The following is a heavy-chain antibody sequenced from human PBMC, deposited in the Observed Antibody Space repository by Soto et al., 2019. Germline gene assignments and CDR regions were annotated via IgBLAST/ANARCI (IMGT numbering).Heavy chain of an antibody. V-gene: IGHV1-3*01. D-gene: IGHD6-6*01. CDR3: ARDRCPHTSIAARGGGFEP. J-gene: IGHJ5*02. Sequence: GASVKVSCKAXGYTFTSYAMHCVRHAPRQMLEWMGRINAGNGNTKYSQKFQGRVTITRDTSASTAYMELSSLRSEDTAVYYCARDRCPHTSIAARGGGFEPWGQGTLVTVSS. CDR2: INAGNGNT. CDR1: GYTFTSYA.